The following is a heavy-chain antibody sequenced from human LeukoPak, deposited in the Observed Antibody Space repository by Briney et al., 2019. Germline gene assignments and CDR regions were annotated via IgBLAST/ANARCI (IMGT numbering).Heavy chain of an antibody. CDR3: TRCTFGGVIAFDY. D-gene: IGHD3-16*02. J-gene: IGHJ4*02. Sequence: PGGSPRLSCTASGFTFGDYAMSWVRQAPGKGLEWVGFIRSKAYGGTTEYAASVKGRFTISRDDSKSIAYLQMNSLKTEDTAVYYCTRCTFGGVIAFDYWGQGTLVTVSS. CDR2: IRSKAYGGTT. V-gene: IGHV3-49*04. CDR1: GFTFGDYA.